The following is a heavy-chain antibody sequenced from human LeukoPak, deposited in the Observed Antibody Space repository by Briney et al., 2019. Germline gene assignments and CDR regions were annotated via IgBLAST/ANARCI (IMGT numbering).Heavy chain of an antibody. CDR3: ASGTYYFDY. V-gene: IGHV3-9*01. Sequence: GGSLRLSCAASGFTFDDYAMHWVRQAPGKGLEWVSGISWNSGSIGYADSVKGRFTISRDNSKNTLYLRMNSLRAEDTAVYYCASGTYYFDYWGQGTLVTVSS. CDR2: ISWNSGSI. J-gene: IGHJ4*02. CDR1: GFTFDDYA. D-gene: IGHD2-2*01.